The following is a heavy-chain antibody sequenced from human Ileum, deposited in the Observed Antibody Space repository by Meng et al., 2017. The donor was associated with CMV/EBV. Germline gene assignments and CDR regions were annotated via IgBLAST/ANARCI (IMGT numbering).Heavy chain of an antibody. D-gene: IGHD2-21*01. CDR1: GASISSDNNH. V-gene: IGHV4-61*09. Sequence: HVQLQGSGPGSLKLPQPLSLTGGVSGASISSDNNHWSWIRKPAGKGLEWIGQRHKNGNDNYNASLKSRVTISIDTSKNQFSLTLTSVTAADTAVYYCAIYYGGVGGRGYWAQGTLVTVSS. CDR3: AIYYGGVGGRGY. J-gene: IGHJ4*02. CDR2: RHKNGND.